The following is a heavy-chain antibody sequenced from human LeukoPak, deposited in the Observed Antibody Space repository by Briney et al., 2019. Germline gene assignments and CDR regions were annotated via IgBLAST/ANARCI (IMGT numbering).Heavy chain of an antibody. CDR1: GGSFSGYY. V-gene: IGHV4-34*01. CDR3: ARAPRVSSGWRPRGPLNAFDI. D-gene: IGHD6-19*01. Sequence: SETLSLSCAVYGGSFSGYYWSWIRQPPGKGLEWIGEINHSGSTNYNPSLKSRVTISVDTPKNQFSLKLSSVTAADTAVYYCARAPRVSSGWRPRGPLNAFDISGQRTIVTASP. J-gene: IGHJ3*02. CDR2: INHSGST.